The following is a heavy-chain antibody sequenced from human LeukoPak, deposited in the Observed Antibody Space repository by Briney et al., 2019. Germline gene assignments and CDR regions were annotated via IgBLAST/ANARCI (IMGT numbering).Heavy chain of an antibody. CDR3: ARERRRWLQLGEYYFDY. CDR2: IWYDGSNK. D-gene: IGHD5-24*01. CDR1: GFTFSSYG. J-gene: IGHJ4*02. V-gene: IGHV3-33*01. Sequence: PGGSLRLSCAASGFTFSSYGMHWVRQAPGKGLEWVAVIWYDGSNKYYADSVKGRFTISRDNSKNTLYLQMNSLRAEDTAVYYCARERRRWLQLGEYYFDYWGQGTLVTVSS.